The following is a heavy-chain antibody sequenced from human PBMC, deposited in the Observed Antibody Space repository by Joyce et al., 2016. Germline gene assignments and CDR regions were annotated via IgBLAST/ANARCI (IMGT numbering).Heavy chain of an antibody. CDR1: RDLFTYKW. CDR3: ARQTTSATGYYHMDV. V-gene: IGHV5-51*01. D-gene: IGHD1-1*01. CDR2: VYNSDSDT. Sequence: EVQLVQSGAEVKKPGESLKISCKGSRDLFTYKWIGWGRQLPGKGLEWIGSVYNSDSDTRYSPSFQGHITISVDKSTSIAYLEWSSLRASDTAMYYCARQTTSATGYYHMDVWGKGTAVTVSS. J-gene: IGHJ6*03.